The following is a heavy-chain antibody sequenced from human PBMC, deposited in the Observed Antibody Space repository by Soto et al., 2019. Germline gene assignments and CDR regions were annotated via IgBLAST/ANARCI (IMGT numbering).Heavy chain of an antibody. V-gene: IGHV1-69*02. CDR2: IIPILGMA. J-gene: IGHJ4*02. D-gene: IGHD1-1*01. CDR1: GGTFSSYT. Sequence: ASVKVSCKASGGTFSSYTMSWVRQAPGQGLEWMGRIIPILGMANYAQKFQGRVTITTDTSTSTAYMELRSLRSDDTAMYYCARTGDNYYYFDCWGQGTPVTVSS. CDR3: ARTGDNYYYFDC.